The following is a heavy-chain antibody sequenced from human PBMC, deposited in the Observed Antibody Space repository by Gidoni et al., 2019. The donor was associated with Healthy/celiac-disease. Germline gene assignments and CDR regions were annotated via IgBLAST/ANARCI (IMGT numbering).Heavy chain of an antibody. J-gene: IGHJ4*02. CDR2: IYHSGST. Sequence: QVQLQESGPGLVKPSETLSLPCTVPGSSISSGYYWVWIRQPPWKGLWWIGSIYHSGSTYYNPSLKSRVTISVDTSKIQFSLKLSSVTAADTAVYYCARDVSLWGQGTLVTVSS. CDR3: ARDVSL. CDR1: GSSISSGYY. V-gene: IGHV4-38-2*02. D-gene: IGHD2-8*01.